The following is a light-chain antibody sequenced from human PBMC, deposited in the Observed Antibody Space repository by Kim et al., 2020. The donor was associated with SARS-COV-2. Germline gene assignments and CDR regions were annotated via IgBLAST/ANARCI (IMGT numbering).Light chain of an antibody. Sequence: SPGDRVSLSCRASHSVGTILVWYQQKPGQAPSLLIYDASTRATGVPARFSGSGSGTEFTLTSSSLQSEDCAVYYCQHFNDWPSCTFGQGTKVDIK. V-gene: IGKV3-15*01. CDR1: HSVGTI. CDR2: DAS. J-gene: IGKJ1*01. CDR3: QHFNDWPSCT.